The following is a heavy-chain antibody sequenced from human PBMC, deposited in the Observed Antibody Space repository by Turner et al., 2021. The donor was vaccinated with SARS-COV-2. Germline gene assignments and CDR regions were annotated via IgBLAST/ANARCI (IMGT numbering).Heavy chain of an antibody. Sequence: QVQLQEWGAGLLKPSETLSLTCAIYGVSFSGFYWSWIRQPLGQGLEWIAELDNSGSTNTNPSLKTRVNISVDTSKNQVSLKLSSVTAADTAVYYCARAGNCAGGSCYFDYWGQGTLVTVSS. V-gene: IGHV4-34*01. CDR1: GVSFSGFY. CDR2: LDNSGST. D-gene: IGHD2-15*01. CDR3: ARAGNCAGGSCYFDY. J-gene: IGHJ4*02.